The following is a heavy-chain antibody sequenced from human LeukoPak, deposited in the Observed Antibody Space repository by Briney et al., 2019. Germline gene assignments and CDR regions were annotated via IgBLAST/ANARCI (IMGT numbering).Heavy chain of an antibody. J-gene: IGHJ4*02. V-gene: IGHV1-8*03. CDR1: GYTFTSYD. CDR2: MNPNSGNT. CDR3: ARDGMYSSSWY. D-gene: IGHD6-13*01. Sequence: ASVKVSCKASGYTFTSYDINWVRQATGQGLEWMGWMNPNSGNTSYAQKFQGRVTITRNTSISTAYMELSSLRSDDTAVYYCARDGMYSSSWYWGQGTLVTVSS.